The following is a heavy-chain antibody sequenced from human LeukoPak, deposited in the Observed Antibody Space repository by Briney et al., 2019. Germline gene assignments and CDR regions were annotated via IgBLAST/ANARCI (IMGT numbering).Heavy chain of an antibody. Sequence: SETLSLTCTVSGGSISSGDYYWRWIRQPPGKGLEWIGYIYYSGSTYYNPSLKSRVTISVDTSKNQFSLKLSSVTAADTAVYYCARLRRRHDYGAFDIWGQGTMVAVSS. CDR2: IYYSGST. CDR1: GGSISSGDYY. V-gene: IGHV4-30-4*01. CDR3: ARLRRRHDYGAFDI. J-gene: IGHJ3*02. D-gene: IGHD4-17*01.